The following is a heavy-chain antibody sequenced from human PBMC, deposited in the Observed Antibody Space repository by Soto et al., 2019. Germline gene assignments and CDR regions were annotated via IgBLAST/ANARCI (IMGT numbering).Heavy chain of an antibody. CDR1: GYSFTSYW. Sequence: GESLKISCKGSGYSFTSYWIGWVRQMPGKGLEWMGIIYPGDSDTRYGPSFQGQVTISADKSISTAYLQWSSLKASDTAMYYCARLDTAMVYYYYYGMDVWGQGTTVTVSS. CDR3: ARLDTAMVYYYYYGMDV. CDR2: IYPGDSDT. V-gene: IGHV5-51*01. D-gene: IGHD5-18*01. J-gene: IGHJ6*02.